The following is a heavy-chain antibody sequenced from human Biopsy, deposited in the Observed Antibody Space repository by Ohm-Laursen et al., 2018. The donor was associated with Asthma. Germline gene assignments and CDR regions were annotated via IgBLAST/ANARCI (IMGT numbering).Heavy chain of an antibody. J-gene: IGHJ6*02. CDR2: IYYSGST. CDR3: ARDGSSVAGTPYGMDV. V-gene: IGHV4-31*03. Sequence: TLSLTCTVSYGSITSGGYYRTWIRQHPGKGLEWIGFIYYSGSTYYNPSLKSRVTISVDTSKNQFSLKLSSVTAADTAVYYCARDGSSVAGTPYGMDVWGQGTTVTVSS. D-gene: IGHD6-19*01. CDR1: YGSITSGGYY.